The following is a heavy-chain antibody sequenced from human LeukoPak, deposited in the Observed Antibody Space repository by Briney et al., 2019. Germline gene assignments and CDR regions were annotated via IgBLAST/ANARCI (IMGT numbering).Heavy chain of an antibody. J-gene: IGHJ4*02. CDR2: IFHSGKS. V-gene: IGHV4-38-2*01. Sequence: PSDTLSLTCGVSGYSISSGYYWDWIRQSPGKGLEWIGSIFHSGKSHYNLSLKSRVTISVGTSKNQFSLKLTPATAADTAVYYCARGDIPDFWGQGTLVTVSS. CDR3: ARGDIPDF. D-gene: IGHD2-21*01. CDR1: GYSISSGYY.